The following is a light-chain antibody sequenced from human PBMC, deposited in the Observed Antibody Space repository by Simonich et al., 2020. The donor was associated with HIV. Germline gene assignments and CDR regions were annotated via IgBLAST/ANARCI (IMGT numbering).Light chain of an antibody. Sequence: GDRVTITCRASQGIASSLAWYQQNPVKPPKLLIYDASSLESGVPSRFSGSGSGTDFTLTISSLQPEDFATYYCQQFNTFPWTFGQGTKVEIK. J-gene: IGKJ1*01. CDR2: DAS. CDR1: QGIASS. CDR3: QQFNTFPWT. V-gene: IGKV1-13*02.